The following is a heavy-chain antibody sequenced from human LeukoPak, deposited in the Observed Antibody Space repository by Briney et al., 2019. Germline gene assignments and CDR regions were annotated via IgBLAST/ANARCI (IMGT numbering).Heavy chain of an antibody. J-gene: IGHJ4*02. D-gene: IGHD5-18*01. CDR3: ARAVEDTAMVHDY. CDR1: GFTFSSYE. Sequence: GGSLRLSCAASGFTFSSYEMNWVRQAPGKGLEWVSYISSSGSTIYYADSVKGRFTISRDNAKNSLYLQMNSLRAEDTAVYYCARAVEDTAMVHDYWGQGTLVTVSS. CDR2: ISSSGSTI. V-gene: IGHV3-48*03.